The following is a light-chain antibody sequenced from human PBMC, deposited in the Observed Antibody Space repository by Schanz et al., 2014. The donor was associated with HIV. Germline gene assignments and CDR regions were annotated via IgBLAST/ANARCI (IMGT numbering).Light chain of an antibody. CDR3: QQYGSLPWT. V-gene: IGKV3-20*01. CDR2: AAS. J-gene: IGKJ1*01. Sequence: EVVMTQSPDILSVSPGERATLSCRAGQSIGSNLAWYQQKPGQAPRLLIYAASTRATGIPARFSGSGSGTYFTLTISRVEPEDYAVYYCQQYGSLPWTFGQGTKVEVK. CDR1: QSIGSN.